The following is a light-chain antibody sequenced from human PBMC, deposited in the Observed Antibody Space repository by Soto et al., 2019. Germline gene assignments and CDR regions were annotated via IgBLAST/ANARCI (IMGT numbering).Light chain of an antibody. V-gene: IGLV2-14*01. CDR1: SSDVGRWNY. J-gene: IGLJ1*01. Sequence: QSVLTQPASVAGSPGQSITITCTGTSSDVGRWNYVSWYQQHPGKAPKLMIYEVSNRPSGVSSRFSGSKSGYTASLTISGLQAEDEADYYCSSFTSSSTLDVFGTGTKGTVL. CDR3: SSFTSSSTLDV. CDR2: EVS.